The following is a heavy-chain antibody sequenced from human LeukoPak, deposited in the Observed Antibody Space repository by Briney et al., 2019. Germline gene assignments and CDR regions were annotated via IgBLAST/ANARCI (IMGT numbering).Heavy chain of an antibody. J-gene: IGHJ4*02. D-gene: IGHD6-25*01. CDR3: AHSHTSGPNDY. CDR2: IYWGDDK. CDR1: GFSLSTSAEG. V-gene: IGHV2-5*02. Sequence: SGPTLVNPTQTLTLTCTFSGFSLSTSAEGVGWIRQPPGKALEWLALIYWGDDKRYSPSLKSRLTITKDTSKNQVVLTMTNMDPVDTATYFCAHSHTSGPNDYWGQGTLVTVSS.